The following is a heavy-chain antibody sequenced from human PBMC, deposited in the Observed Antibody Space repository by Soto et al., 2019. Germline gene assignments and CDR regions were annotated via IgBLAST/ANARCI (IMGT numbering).Heavy chain of an antibody. CDR3: ARHSHVGRGLICFTHDT. CDR2: IDPSDSYT. CDR1: GYSFTSYW. V-gene: IGHV5-10-1*01. Sequence: EVQLVQSGAEVKKPGESLRISCKGSGYSFTSYWISWVRQMPGKGLEWMGRIDPSDSYTNYSPSFQGHVTTSADKSITTVYLPRSIPQASVTALSHSARHSHVGRGLICFTHDTWGQGTLVTVSS. J-gene: IGHJ5*02. D-gene: IGHD3-10*01.